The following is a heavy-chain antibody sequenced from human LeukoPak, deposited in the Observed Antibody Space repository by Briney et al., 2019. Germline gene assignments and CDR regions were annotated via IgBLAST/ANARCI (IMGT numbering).Heavy chain of an antibody. D-gene: IGHD3-10*01. Sequence: ASVKVSCKASGGTFSSYAISWVRQAPGQGLEWMGGIIPIFGTANYAQKFQGRVTITADESTSTAYMELSSLRSEDTAVYYCARELGSGHHWFDPWGQGTLVTVSS. J-gene: IGHJ5*02. CDR1: GGTFSSYA. CDR3: ARELGSGHHWFDP. V-gene: IGHV1-69*13. CDR2: IIPIFGTA.